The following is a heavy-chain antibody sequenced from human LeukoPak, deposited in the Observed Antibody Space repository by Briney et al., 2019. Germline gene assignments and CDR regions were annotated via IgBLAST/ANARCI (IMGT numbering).Heavy chain of an antibody. D-gene: IGHD5-24*01. CDR1: GFTFSSYE. CDR2: ISDTGSTI. J-gene: IGHJ4*02. Sequence: PGGSLRLSCAASGFTFSSYELNWVRQAPGKGLEWVSYISDTGSTIYYADSVEGRFTISRDNAKNSLYLQMNSLRAEDTAVYYCAKRDRRDGYNMHLDYWGQGTLVTVSS. CDR3: AKRDRRDGYNMHLDY. V-gene: IGHV3-48*03.